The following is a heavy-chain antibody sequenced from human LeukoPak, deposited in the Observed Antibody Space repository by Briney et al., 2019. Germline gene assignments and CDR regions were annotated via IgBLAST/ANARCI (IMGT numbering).Heavy chain of an antibody. V-gene: IGHV3-23*01. CDR3: AKSFGGYDGGYYYGMDV. CDR1: AFTFSSYA. J-gene: IGHJ6*02. CDR2: ISGSGVST. D-gene: IGHD5-12*01. Sequence: GGSLRLSCAASAFTFSSYAMSWVRQAPGKGLEWVSAISGSGVSTYYADSVKGRFTISRDNSKNTLYLQMNSLRAEDTAVYYCAKSFGGYDGGYYYGMDVWGQGTTVTVSS.